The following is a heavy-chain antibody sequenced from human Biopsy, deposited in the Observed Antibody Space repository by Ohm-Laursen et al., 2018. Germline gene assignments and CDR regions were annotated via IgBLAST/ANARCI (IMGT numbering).Heavy chain of an antibody. CDR2: IYFTGRT. Sequence: GTLSLTCTVSGGPIDSYYWSWIWQPPGKALEWIGYIYFTGRTSYNPSLKSRVTMSVNTSKKQFSPRLSSVTAADTAVYYCVRGGSGSFPFDYWGPGTLVAVSS. J-gene: IGHJ4*02. D-gene: IGHD3-10*01. CDR3: VRGGSGSFPFDY. V-gene: IGHV4-59*12. CDR1: GGPIDSYY.